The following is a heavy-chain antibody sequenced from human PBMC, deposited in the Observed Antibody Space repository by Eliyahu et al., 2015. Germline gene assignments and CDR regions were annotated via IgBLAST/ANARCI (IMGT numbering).Heavy chain of an antibody. V-gene: IGHV1-2*02. D-gene: IGHD6-19*01. Sequence: QVQLVQSGAEVKKPGASVKVSXKASGYTFTGYYMHWVRQAPGQGLEWMGWINPNSGGTNYAQKFQGRVTMTRDTSISTAYMELSRLRSDDTAVYYCARGSSGWPNWEYNWFDPWGQGTLVTVSS. CDR2: INPNSGGT. CDR1: GYTFTGYY. J-gene: IGHJ5*02. CDR3: ARGSSGWPNWEYNWFDP.